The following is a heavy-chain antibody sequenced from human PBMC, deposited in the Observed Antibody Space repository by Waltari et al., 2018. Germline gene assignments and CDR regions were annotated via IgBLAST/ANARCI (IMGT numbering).Heavy chain of an antibody. J-gene: IGHJ4*02. CDR1: GFTLGNYW. CDR3: ARDPARRADY. V-gene: IGHV3-7*01. CDR2: IKPDGSQT. Sequence: EVQLVESGGGLVQPGGSLRLSGVAAGFTLGNYWMHWVRQAPGKGLEWVAHIKPDGSQTDYVDSVKGRFAISRDNARNSLYLQMNSLRADDTAIYYCARDPARRADYWGQGTLVTVSS.